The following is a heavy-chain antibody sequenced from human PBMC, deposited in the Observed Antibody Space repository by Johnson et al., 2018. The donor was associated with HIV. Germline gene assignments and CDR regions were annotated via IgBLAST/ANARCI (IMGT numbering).Heavy chain of an antibody. V-gene: IGHV3-30-3*01. J-gene: IGHJ3*02. Sequence: QVQLVESGGGVVQPGRSLRLSCAASGFTFSSYAMHWVRQAPGKGLERVAVISYDGSNKYYADSVKGRFTISRDNSKNTLYLQMNGLRAEDTAVYYCARDLEDIVVVPAAIGAFDIWGQGTMVTVSS. CDR3: ARDLEDIVVVPAAIGAFDI. CDR2: ISYDGSNK. D-gene: IGHD2-2*01. CDR1: GFTFSSYA.